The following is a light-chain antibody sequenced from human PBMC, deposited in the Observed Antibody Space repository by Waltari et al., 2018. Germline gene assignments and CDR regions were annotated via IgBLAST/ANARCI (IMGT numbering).Light chain of an antibody. CDR3: QQLSSYPLA. CDR1: QGISSY. Sequence: IQLTQSPSSLSASVGDRVTITCRASQGISSYLAWYPQKPGKAPKLLIYGASTLQSGVPSRFSGSGSGPDFTLTISSLQPEDIATYYCQQLSSYPLAFGPGTKVDIK. CDR2: GAS. V-gene: IGKV1-9*01. J-gene: IGKJ3*01.